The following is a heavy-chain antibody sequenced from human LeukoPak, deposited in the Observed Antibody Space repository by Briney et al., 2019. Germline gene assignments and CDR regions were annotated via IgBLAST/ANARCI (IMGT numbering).Heavy chain of an antibody. D-gene: IGHD2-2*01. CDR1: GFTFSTYS. J-gene: IGHJ3*02. Sequence: GGSLRLSCAASGFTFSTYSMDWVRQAPGKGLEWVSYISSSSSPIYYADSVKGRFTISRDNAKNSLYLQMNSLRAEDTAVYYCARSGYCTSTSCLNGRGAFDIWGQGTMVTVSS. CDR2: ISSSSSPI. CDR3: ARSGYCTSTSCLNGRGAFDI. V-gene: IGHV3-48*04.